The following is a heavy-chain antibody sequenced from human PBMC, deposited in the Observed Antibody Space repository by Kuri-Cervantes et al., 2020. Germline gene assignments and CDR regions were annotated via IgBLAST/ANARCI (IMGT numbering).Heavy chain of an antibody. V-gene: IGHV3-48*04. Sequence: GESLKISCTASGFTFGDYAMSWFRQAPGKGLEWVSYISSSSSTIYYADSVKGRFTISRDNAKNSLYLQMNSLRAEDTAVYYCARDDVGWFDPWGQGTLVTVSS. CDR2: ISSSSSTI. CDR1: GFTFGDYA. CDR3: ARDDVGWFDP. J-gene: IGHJ5*02.